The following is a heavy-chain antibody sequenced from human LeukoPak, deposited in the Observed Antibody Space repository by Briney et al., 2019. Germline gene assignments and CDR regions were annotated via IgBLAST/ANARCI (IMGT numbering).Heavy chain of an antibody. Sequence: SVKVSCKASGGTFSSYTISWVRQAPGQGLEWMGRIIPILGIANYAQKFQGRVTITADKSTSTAYMELSSLRSEDTAVYYCAREPIYYDFWSGYYIPFDYWGQGTLVTVSS. CDR2: IIPILGIA. D-gene: IGHD3-3*01. J-gene: IGHJ4*02. CDR1: GGTFSSYT. V-gene: IGHV1-69*04. CDR3: AREPIYYDFWSGYYIPFDY.